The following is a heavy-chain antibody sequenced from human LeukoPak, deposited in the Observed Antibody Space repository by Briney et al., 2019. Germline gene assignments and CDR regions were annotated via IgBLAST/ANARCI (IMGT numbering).Heavy chain of an antibody. J-gene: IGHJ4*02. Sequence: GGSLRLSCAASGFTFSSCALTWVRQAPGKGLEWVSTISGTGVTTFYADSVRGRFTISRDNSKNTLYLQMSSLRAEDTAVYYCVTHYDTSGYYYFDFWGQGTLVTVSS. CDR2: ISGTGVTT. V-gene: IGHV3-23*01. D-gene: IGHD3-22*01. CDR3: VTHYDTSGYYYFDF. CDR1: GFTFSSCA.